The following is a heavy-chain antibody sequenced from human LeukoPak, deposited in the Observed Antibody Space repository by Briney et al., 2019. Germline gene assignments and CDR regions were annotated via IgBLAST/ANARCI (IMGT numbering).Heavy chain of an antibody. CDR2: IYFIGST. CDR3: ARMPSSGWYAAGYYFDY. D-gene: IGHD6-19*01. J-gene: IGHJ4*02. CDR1: GGSISSYY. V-gene: IGHV4-59*01. Sequence: SETLSLTCTVAGGSISSYYWSWIRQPPGKGLGWMGYIYFIGSTNYNPSLKSRVTISVDTSKNQFSLKMSSVTAADPAVYYCARMPSSGWYAAGYYFDYWGQGTLVTASS.